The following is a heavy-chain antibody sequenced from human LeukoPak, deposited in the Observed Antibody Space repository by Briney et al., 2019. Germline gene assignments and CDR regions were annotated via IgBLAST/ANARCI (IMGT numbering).Heavy chain of an antibody. D-gene: IGHD3-22*01. CDR3: AKAMIVVARDAFDI. CDR1: GFTFSSYE. V-gene: IGHV3-48*03. CDR2: ISSSGSTI. Sequence: GGSLRLSCAASGFTFSSYEMNWVRQAPGKGLEWVSYISSSGSTIYYADSVKGRFTISRDNAKNSLYLQMNSLRAKDTAVYYCAKAMIVVARDAFDIWGQGTMVTVSS. J-gene: IGHJ3*02.